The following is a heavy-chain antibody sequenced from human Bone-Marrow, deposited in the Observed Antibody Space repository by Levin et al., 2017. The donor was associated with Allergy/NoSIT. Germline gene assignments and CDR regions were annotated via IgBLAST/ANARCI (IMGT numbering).Heavy chain of an antibody. J-gene: IGHJ4*02. CDR2: ISTFNGNT. V-gene: IGHV1-18*01. Sequence: ASVKVSCKTSGYNFKTTGISWVRQAPGQGLEWMGWISTFNGNTNYTQQFLGRVTLTTDASTSTAFMELRSLRSDDTAVYYCARDHWDYYDTTGYYYLTVFDFWGQGTLVTVSS. D-gene: IGHD3-22*01. CDR3: ARDHWDYYDTTGYYYLTVFDF. CDR1: GYNFKTTG.